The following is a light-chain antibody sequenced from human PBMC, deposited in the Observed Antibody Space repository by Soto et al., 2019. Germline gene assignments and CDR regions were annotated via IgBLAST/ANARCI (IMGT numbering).Light chain of an antibody. Sequence: EIVMTQSPATLSVSPGERATLSCTTSQSISSNLAWYQQKPGQAPRLVIYGASTRATGIPARFIGSGSGTEFTLTITSLPSEDFAVYYCQQYNNWPPGMYTFGQGTKLEIK. CDR2: GAS. J-gene: IGKJ2*01. CDR3: QQYNNWPPGMYT. CDR1: QSISSN. V-gene: IGKV3-15*01.